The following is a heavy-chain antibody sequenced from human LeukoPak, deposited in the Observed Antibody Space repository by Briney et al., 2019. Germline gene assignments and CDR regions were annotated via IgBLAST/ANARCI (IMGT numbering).Heavy chain of an antibody. V-gene: IGHV4-59*01. CDR3: ARVPVNDITKIAG. Sequence: GSLRLSCAASGFTFSDYSMNWVRQAPGKGLEWIGYIYYSGSTNYNPSLKSRVTISVDTSKNQFSLKLSAVTAADTAVYYCARVPVNDITKIAGWGQGTLVTVSS. CDR1: GFTFSDYS. CDR2: IYYSGST. J-gene: IGHJ4*02. D-gene: IGHD3-22*01.